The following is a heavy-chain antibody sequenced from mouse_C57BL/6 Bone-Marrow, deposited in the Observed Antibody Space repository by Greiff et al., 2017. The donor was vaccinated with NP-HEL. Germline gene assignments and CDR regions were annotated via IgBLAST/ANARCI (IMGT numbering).Heavy chain of an antibody. CDR3: ARGVYYGSSYDYAMDY. D-gene: IGHD1-1*01. V-gene: IGHV5-4*03. J-gene: IGHJ4*01. CDR2: ISDGGSYT. CDR1: GFTFSSYA. Sequence: EVMLVESGGGLVKPGGSLKLSCAASGFTFSSYAMSWVRQTPEKRLEWVATISDGGSYTYYPDNVKGRFTISRDNAKNNLYLQMSHLKSEDTAMYYWARGVYYGSSYDYAMDYWGQGTSVTVSS.